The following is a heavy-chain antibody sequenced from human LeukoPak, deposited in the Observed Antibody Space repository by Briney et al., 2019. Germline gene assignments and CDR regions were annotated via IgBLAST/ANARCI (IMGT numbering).Heavy chain of an antibody. V-gene: IGHV3-30*03. J-gene: IGHJ5*02. CDR1: GFTFSSYG. CDR2: ISYDGSNK. Sequence: PGGSLRLSCAASGFTFSSYGMHWVRQAPGKGLEWVAVISYDGSNKYYADSVKGRFTISRDNSKNMLYLQINSLRVEDTAIYYCARGGKLEPTAMASWGQGSPVVVAS. CDR3: ARGGKLEPTAMAS. D-gene: IGHD5-18*01.